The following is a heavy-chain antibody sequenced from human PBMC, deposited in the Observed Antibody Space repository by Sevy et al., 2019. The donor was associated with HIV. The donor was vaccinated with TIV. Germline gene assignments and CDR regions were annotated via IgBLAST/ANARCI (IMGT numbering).Heavy chain of an antibody. CDR3: ARGLSYYDILTSYYPAPYYYYGMDV. Sequence: ASVKVSCKASGYTVTSYDINWVRQATGQGLEWMGWTNPNSGNTGYAQKFQGRVTMTRNTSISTAYMELSSLRSEDTAVYYCARGLSYYDILTSYYPAPYYYYGMDVWGQGTTVTVSS. V-gene: IGHV1-8*01. CDR1: GYTVTSYD. D-gene: IGHD3-9*01. CDR2: TNPNSGNT. J-gene: IGHJ6*02.